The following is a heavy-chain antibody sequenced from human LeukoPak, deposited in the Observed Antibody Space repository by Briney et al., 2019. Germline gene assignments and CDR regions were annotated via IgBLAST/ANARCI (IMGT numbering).Heavy chain of an antibody. J-gene: IGHJ4*02. V-gene: IGHV4-39*01. CDR1: GGSISSSSYY. CDR2: IYYSGST. Sequence: SETLSLTCTVSGGSISSSSYYWGWIRQPPGKGLEWIGSIYYSGSTYYNPSLKSRVTISVDTSKNQFSLKLSSVTAADTAVYYFARQGYCSSTSCFGYWGQGTLVTVSS. D-gene: IGHD2-2*01. CDR3: ARQGYCSSTSCFGY.